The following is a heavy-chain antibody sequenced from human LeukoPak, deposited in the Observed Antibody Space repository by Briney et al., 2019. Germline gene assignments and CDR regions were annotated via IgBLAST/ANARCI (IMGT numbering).Heavy chain of an antibody. CDR1: GFTLSSYA. V-gene: IGHV3-23*01. CDR3: AREINYYDSSGSSYYFDY. D-gene: IGHD3-22*01. Sequence: GGSLRLSCAASGFTLSSYAMSWVRQAPGKGLEWVSAISDSGNTYHADSVKGRFTISRDSSKNTLFLQMNRLRPEDAAVYYCAREINYYDSSGSSYYFDYWGQGTLVTVSS. CDR2: ISDSGNT. J-gene: IGHJ4*02.